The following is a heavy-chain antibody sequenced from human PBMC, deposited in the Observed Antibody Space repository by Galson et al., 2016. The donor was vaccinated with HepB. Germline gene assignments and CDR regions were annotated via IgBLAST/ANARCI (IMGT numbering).Heavy chain of an antibody. Sequence: SETLSLTCTVSGGSINSRSHYWGWIRQPPGKGLEYIGCMFYSGSTFYSPSLKSRVTMSVYTSKNRFSLRLTSVTAAVSGVYYCASPPTTAPTLGRRGFGDLLASGSFDLWGRGTLVTVSS. J-gene: IGHJ2*01. V-gene: IGHV4-39*01. CDR1: GGSINSRSHY. CDR3: ASPPTTAPTLGRRGFGDLLASGSFDL. CDR2: MFYSGST. D-gene: IGHD3-10*01.